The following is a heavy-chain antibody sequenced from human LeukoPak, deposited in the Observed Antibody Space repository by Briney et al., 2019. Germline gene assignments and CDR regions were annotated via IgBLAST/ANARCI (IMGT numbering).Heavy chain of an antibody. CDR1: GGSISSYY. D-gene: IGHD2-21*02. V-gene: IGHV4-59*01. Sequence: PSETLSLTCTVSGGSISSYYWSWIRQPPGKGLEWIGYIYYSGSTNYNSSLKSRVTISVDTSRNQFSLKLTSVTAADTAVYYCARNPTYCGGDCYPDAFDIWGQGTMVTVSS. CDR2: IYYSGST. CDR3: ARNPTYCGGDCYPDAFDI. J-gene: IGHJ3*02.